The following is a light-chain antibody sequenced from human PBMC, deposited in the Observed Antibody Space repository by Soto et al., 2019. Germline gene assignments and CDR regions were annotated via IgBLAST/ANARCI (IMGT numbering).Light chain of an antibody. CDR3: SSYTSSSLCV. CDR1: SSDVGGYKF. J-gene: IGLJ3*02. CDR2: DVS. V-gene: IGLV2-14*01. Sequence: QSVLTQPASVSGSPGQSITISCTGTSSDVGGYKFVSWYQQHPGKAPKLMIYDVSNRPSGISNRFSGSKSGNTASLTISGLQAEDEADYYCSSYTSSSLCVFGGGTKLTVL.